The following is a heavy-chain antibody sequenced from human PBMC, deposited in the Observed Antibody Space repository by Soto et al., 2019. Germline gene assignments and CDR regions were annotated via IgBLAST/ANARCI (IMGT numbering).Heavy chain of an antibody. D-gene: IGHD2-2*01. CDR3: ARDGSYGSSTSWYSEQYDYYYGMDG. V-gene: IGHV3-23*01. CDR1: VFSFSSYS. J-gene: IGHJ6*02. CDR2: FSTGGDGGTT. Sequence: SCAASVFSFSSYSKSWVRQARGKGLEWVSGFSTGGDGGTTYYADSVKGRFTISRDNAKNSLYLQMNSLRAEDTAVYYLARDGSYGSSTSWYSEQYDYYYGMDGWGQGTTVNV.